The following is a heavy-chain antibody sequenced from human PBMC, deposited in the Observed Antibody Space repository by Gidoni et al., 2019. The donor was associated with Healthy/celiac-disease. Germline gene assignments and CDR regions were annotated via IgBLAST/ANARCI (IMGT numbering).Heavy chain of an antibody. Sequence: QLQLQESGPGLVKPSETLSLTCTVSGGSISSSSYYWGWIRQPPGKGLEWMGSIYYSGSTYYNPSLKSRVTISVDTSKNQFSLKLSSVTAADTAVYYCARRSRGTMIVVVNPLPFDYWGQGTLVTVSS. D-gene: IGHD3-22*01. J-gene: IGHJ4*02. V-gene: IGHV4-39*01. CDR2: IYYSGST. CDR1: GGSISSSSYY. CDR3: ARRSRGTMIVVVNPLPFDY.